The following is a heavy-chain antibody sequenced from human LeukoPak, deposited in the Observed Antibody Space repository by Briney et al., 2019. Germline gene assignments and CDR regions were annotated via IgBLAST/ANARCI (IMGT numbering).Heavy chain of an antibody. D-gene: IGHD3-10*01. J-gene: IGHJ3*01. V-gene: IGHV3-15*01. CDR3: ASHYYDV. Sequence: GGSLRLSCAASGFTFSNAWMNWVRHAPGKGLEWVGRIKIKTDGETPDYAAPVKGRFTISRDDSKNTLYLQMNSLKVEDTAVYFCASHYYDVWGQGTMVTVSS. CDR2: IKIKTDGETP. CDR1: GFTFSNAW.